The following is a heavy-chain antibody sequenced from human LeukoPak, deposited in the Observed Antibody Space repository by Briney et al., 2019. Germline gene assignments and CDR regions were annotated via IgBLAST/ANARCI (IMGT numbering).Heavy chain of an antibody. V-gene: IGHV1-2*02. CDR2: INPNSGGT. Sequence: ASVKISCKASGYTFTGYYMHWVRQAPGQGLEWMGWINPNSGGTNYAQKFQGRVTMTRDTSISTAYTELRSLRSDDTAVYYCARSGWYGGDAFDIWGQGTMVTVSS. D-gene: IGHD6-19*01. J-gene: IGHJ3*02. CDR3: ARSGWYGGDAFDI. CDR1: GYTFTGYY.